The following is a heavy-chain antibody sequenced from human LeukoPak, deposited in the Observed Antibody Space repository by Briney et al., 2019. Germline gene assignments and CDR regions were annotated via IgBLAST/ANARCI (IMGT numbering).Heavy chain of an antibody. V-gene: IGHV3-30*02. CDR2: IRYDGSNK. D-gene: IGHD4-17*01. Sequence: GGSLRLSCAASGFTFSSYGMHWVRQAPGKGLEWVALIRYDGSNKYYADSVKGRFTISRDNSKNTLYLQMSSLRAEDTAVYYCAKGALDGDYLDYWGQGTLVTVSS. CDR3: AKGALDGDYLDY. J-gene: IGHJ4*02. CDR1: GFTFSSYG.